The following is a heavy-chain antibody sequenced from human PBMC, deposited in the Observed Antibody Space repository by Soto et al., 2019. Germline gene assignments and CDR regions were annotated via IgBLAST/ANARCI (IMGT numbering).Heavy chain of an antibody. CDR1: GFTFSDYG. Sequence: QVQLVESGGGVVQPGRSLRLSCAASGFTFSDYGMHWVRQTPGKGLEWVAVIWHDGNEKYYADSAKGRITVSRDNSKTTLYPQMTSLRAEDTALYYCAREFRQYGNYRFAPWGQGTLVAFSS. V-gene: IGHV3-33*01. CDR3: AREFRQYGNYRFAP. D-gene: IGHD4-4*01. J-gene: IGHJ5*02. CDR2: IWHDGNEK.